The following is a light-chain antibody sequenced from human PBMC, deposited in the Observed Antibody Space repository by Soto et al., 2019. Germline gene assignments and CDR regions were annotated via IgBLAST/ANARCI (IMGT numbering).Light chain of an antibody. J-gene: IGKJ1*01. CDR2: LAT. CDR1: QGISNN. V-gene: IGKV1-27*01. Sequence: DIQMTQSPSSLSASVGDRATITCRASQGISNNFAWFHQKPGKVPKLLIYLATTLQSGVPARFSGRGSGTDFTLYISSVQPEDVASFYCQKYNSSPWTFGQGTRVEI. CDR3: QKYNSSPWT.